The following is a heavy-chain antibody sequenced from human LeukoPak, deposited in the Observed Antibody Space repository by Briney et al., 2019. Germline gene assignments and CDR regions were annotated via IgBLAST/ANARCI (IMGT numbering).Heavy chain of an antibody. Sequence: GASVRVSCKASGGTFSSYAISWVRQAPGQGLEWMGGIIPIFGTANYAQKFQGRVTITADKSTSTAYMELSSLRSEDTAAYYCASGPQPHGSYFGYWGQGTLVTVSS. D-gene: IGHD1-26*01. V-gene: IGHV1-69*06. CDR3: ASGPQPHGSYFGY. CDR1: GGTFSSYA. J-gene: IGHJ4*02. CDR2: IIPIFGTA.